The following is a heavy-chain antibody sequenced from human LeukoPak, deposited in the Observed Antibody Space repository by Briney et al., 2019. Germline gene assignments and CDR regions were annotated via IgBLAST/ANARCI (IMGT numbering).Heavy chain of an antibody. CDR2: MYHTGDT. J-gene: IGHJ5*02. CDR1: GDSITSRTSC. D-gene: IGHD6-19*01. CDR3: ARDSLGTSSGWFDP. Sequence: SETLSLTCTVSGDSITSRTSCWSWIRQPPGKGLEWITCMYHTGDTFYSPSLRSRVTISIDTSKNQFSLKLSSVTAADTALYYCARDSLGTSSGWFDPWGQGTLVTVSS. V-gene: IGHV4-39*02.